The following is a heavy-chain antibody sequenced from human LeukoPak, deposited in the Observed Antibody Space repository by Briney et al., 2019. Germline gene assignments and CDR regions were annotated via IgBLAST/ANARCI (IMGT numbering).Heavy chain of an antibody. J-gene: IGHJ4*02. CDR1: GGSISSSSYY. D-gene: IGHD6-19*01. V-gene: IGHV4-39*07. Sequence: SETLSLTCTVSGGSISSSSYYWGWIRQPPGKGLEWIGSIYYSGSTYYNPSLKSRVTISVDTSRNQFSLKLSSVTAADTAVYYCARVGGSYSSGWFFDYWGQGTLVTVSS. CDR3: ARVGGSYSSGWFFDY. CDR2: IYYSGST.